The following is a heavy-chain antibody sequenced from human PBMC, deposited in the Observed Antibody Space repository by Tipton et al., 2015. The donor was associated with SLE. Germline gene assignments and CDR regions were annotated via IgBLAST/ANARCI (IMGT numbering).Heavy chain of an antibody. CDR2: MYNSGSS. V-gene: IGHV4-59*11. CDR3: ARAMAWTGDPLHFDY. Sequence: TLSLTCTVSGGSISTHYWNWIRQPPGKGLEWIGYMYNSGSSNYNPSLKSRVTISGDTSKNQFSLKLRSVTAADTVVYFCARAMAWTGDPLHFDYWGQGSLVTVSS. CDR1: GGSISTHY. D-gene: IGHD3/OR15-3a*01. J-gene: IGHJ4*02.